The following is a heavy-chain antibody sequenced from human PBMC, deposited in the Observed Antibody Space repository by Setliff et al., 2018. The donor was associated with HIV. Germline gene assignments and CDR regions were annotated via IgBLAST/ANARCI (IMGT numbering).Heavy chain of an antibody. V-gene: IGHV4-39*07. Sequence: SETLSLTCTVSGGSVGSSGYYWAWIRQPPGKGLEWIGSIYYTGNTKYNPSLESRVTFSIDTSENQFSLRLASVTAADTAIYYCARDDSIVLVPAIMRGDGFDFWGQGRMVTVS. J-gene: IGHJ3*01. CDR2: IYYTGNT. D-gene: IGHD2-2*01. CDR1: GGSVGSSGYY. CDR3: ARDDSIVLVPAIMRGDGFDF.